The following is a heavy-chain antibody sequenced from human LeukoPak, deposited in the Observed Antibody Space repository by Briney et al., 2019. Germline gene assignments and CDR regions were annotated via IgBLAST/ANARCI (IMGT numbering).Heavy chain of an antibody. J-gene: IGHJ5*02. CDR1: GGSISSSSYY. CDR2: IYYSGST. Sequence: SETLSPTCTVSGGSISSSSYYWGWIRQPPGKGLEWIGSIYYSGSTYYNPSLKSRVTISVDTSKNQFSLKLSSVTAADTAVYYCASEPRYSSSYFFDPWGQGTLVTVSS. D-gene: IGHD6-13*01. V-gene: IGHV4-39*01. CDR3: ASEPRYSSSYFFDP.